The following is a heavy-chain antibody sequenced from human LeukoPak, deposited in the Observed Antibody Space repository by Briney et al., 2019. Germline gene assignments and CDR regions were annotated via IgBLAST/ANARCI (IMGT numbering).Heavy chain of an antibody. J-gene: IGHJ5*02. CDR1: GFTFSSYA. V-gene: IGHV3-23*01. D-gene: IGHD3-3*01. Sequence: GGSLRLSCAASGFTFSSYAMSWVRQAPGKGLEWVSAISGSGGSTYYADSVKGRFTISRDNSKNTLYLQMNSLRAEDTAVYYCAKDGLHYDFWSGFPFDPWGQGTLVTVSS. CDR2: ISGSGGST. CDR3: AKDGLHYDFWSGFPFDP.